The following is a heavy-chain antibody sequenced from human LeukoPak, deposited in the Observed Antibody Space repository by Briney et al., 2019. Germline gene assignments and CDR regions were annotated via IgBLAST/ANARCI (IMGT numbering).Heavy chain of an antibody. D-gene: IGHD3-9*01. CDR1: GYTFTSYG. CDR2: ISAYNGNT. Sequence: ASVKVSCKASGYTFTSYGISWVRQAPGQGLEWMGWISAYNGNTNYAQKLQGRVTMTTDTSTSTAYMELSRLRSDDTAVYYCARDAYYDILTGYYNYYFDYWGQGTLVTVSS. J-gene: IGHJ4*02. V-gene: IGHV1-18*01. CDR3: ARDAYYDILTGYYNYYFDY.